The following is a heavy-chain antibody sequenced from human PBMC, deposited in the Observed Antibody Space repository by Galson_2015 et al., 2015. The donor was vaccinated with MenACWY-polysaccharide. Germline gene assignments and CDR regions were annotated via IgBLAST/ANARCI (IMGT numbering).Heavy chain of an antibody. V-gene: IGHV3-23*01. CDR2: ISGSGGST. CDR1: GFTFSSYA. Sequence: SLRLSCAASGFTFSSYAMSWIRQAPGKGLEWVSAISGSGGSTYYADSVKGRFTISRDNSKNTLYLQMNSLRAEDTAVYYCAKDRGRCCCGGRCCLAEYFEPWGQGTLVTVSS. J-gene: IGHJ1*01. CDR3: AKDRGRCCCGGRCCLAEYFEP. D-gene: IGHD2-15*01.